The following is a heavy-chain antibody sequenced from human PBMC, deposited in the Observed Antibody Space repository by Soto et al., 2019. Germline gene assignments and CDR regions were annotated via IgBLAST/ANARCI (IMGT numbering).Heavy chain of an antibody. CDR1: GGTINSNA. Sequence: KATSTDSGGTINSNAICWVRQAPGQGLEWMGGIIPIFGTANYAQKFQGRVTITADESTSTAYMELSSLRSEDTAVYYCASYDSSGYYCDYWGQGTLVTGSS. V-gene: IGHV1-69*01. CDR2: IIPIFGTA. CDR3: ASYDSSGYYCDY. J-gene: IGHJ4*02. D-gene: IGHD3-22*01.